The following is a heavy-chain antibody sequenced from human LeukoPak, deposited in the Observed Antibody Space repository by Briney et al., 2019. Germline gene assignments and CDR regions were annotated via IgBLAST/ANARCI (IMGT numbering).Heavy chain of an antibody. D-gene: IGHD5-18*01. CDR3: AREEGDTAIFDY. CDR2: ISYDGSNK. V-gene: IGHV3-33*05. Sequence: GGSLRLSCAASGFTFSSYGMHWVRQAPGKGLEWVAVISYDGSNKYYADSVKGRFTISRDNAKNSLYLQMNSLRAEDTAVYYCAREEGDTAIFDYWGQGTLVTVSS. J-gene: IGHJ4*02. CDR1: GFTFSSYG.